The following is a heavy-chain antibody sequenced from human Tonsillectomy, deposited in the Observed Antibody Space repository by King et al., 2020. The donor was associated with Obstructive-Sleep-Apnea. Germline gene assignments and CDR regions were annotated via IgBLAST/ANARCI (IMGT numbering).Heavy chain of an antibody. Sequence: QLQESGPGLVKPSETLSLICTVSGGSIRSYYWSWIRQPPGKGLEWIGYIYNTGSTIHTPSLKSRVTISVDTSKNQVSLKLRSVSAADTAVYYCAGESGGNSPFDFWGQGILVTVSS. CDR3: AGESGGNSPFDF. J-gene: IGHJ4*02. D-gene: IGHD4-23*01. V-gene: IGHV4-59*01. CDR1: GGSIRSYY. CDR2: IYNTGST.